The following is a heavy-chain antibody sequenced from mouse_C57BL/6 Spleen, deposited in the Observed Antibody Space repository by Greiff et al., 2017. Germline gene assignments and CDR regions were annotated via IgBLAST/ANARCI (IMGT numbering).Heavy chain of an antibody. Sequence: VQLKESGGGLVQPGGSLSLSCAASGFTFTDYYMSWVRQPPGKALEWLGFIRNKANGYTTEYSASVKGRFTISRDNSQSILYLQMNALRAEDSATYYCARSLTTVGDWYFDVWGTGTTVTVSS. J-gene: IGHJ1*03. CDR2: IRNKANGYTT. D-gene: IGHD1-1*01. CDR1: GFTFTDYY. CDR3: ARSLTTVGDWYFDV. V-gene: IGHV7-3*01.